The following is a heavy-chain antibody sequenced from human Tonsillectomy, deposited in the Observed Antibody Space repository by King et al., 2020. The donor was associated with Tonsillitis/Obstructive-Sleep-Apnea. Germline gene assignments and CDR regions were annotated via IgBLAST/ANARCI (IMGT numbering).Heavy chain of an antibody. V-gene: IGHV3-30*04. J-gene: IGHJ3*01. CDR3: ATQGAGAQALHDFDF. CDR1: GFIFRRYA. D-gene: IGHD1-26*01. Sequence: VQLVESGGGVVQPGRSLRLSCAASGFIFRRYAMHWVRQAPGKGLEWLGFTSYDGSDTYYADSVRGRFTISRDNSRKTLHLQMNSLRAEDTAVYYCATQGAGAQALHDFDFWGQGTMVTVSS. CDR2: TSYDGSDT.